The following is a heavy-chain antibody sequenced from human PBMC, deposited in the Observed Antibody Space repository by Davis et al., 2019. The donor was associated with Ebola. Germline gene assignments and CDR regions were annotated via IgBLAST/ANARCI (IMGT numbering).Heavy chain of an antibody. V-gene: IGHV4-39*07. CDR2: IYYSGST. D-gene: IGHD2/OR15-2a*01. Sequence: PSETLSLTCTVSGGSISSSSYYWGWIRQPPGKGLEWFGSIYYSGSTYYNPSRKSRVTISVDTSKNQFSLKLSSVTAAETAVYYCARDNGTGYYYYGMDVWGQGTTVTVSS. J-gene: IGHJ6*02. CDR3: ARDNGTGYYYYGMDV. CDR1: GGSISSSSYY.